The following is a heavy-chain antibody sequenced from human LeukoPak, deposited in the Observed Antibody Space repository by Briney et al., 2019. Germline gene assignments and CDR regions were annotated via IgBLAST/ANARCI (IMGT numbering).Heavy chain of an antibody. Sequence: GRSLRLSCAASGFTVSSNYMSWVRQAPGKGLEWVSVIYSGGSTNYADSVKGRFTISRDNSKNTLYLQMNSLRAEDTAVYYCARVIFQEVALDYWGQGTLVTVSS. J-gene: IGHJ4*02. CDR1: GFTVSSNY. CDR2: IYSGGST. CDR3: ARVIFQEVALDY. D-gene: IGHD2/OR15-2a*01. V-gene: IGHV3-66*01.